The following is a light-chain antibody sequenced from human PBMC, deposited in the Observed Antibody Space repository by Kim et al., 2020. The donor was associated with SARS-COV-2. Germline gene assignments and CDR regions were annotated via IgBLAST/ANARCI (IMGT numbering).Light chain of an antibody. Sequence: SSELTQDPAVSVALGQTVRITCQGDSLRSYYATWYQQKPAQAPILVIYGKNNRPSGIPDRFAGSSSGNTASLTITETQAGDEADYYCNSRDSNDNVVFGGGTQLTVL. V-gene: IGLV3-19*01. J-gene: IGLJ3*02. CDR2: GKN. CDR3: NSRDSNDNVV. CDR1: SLRSYY.